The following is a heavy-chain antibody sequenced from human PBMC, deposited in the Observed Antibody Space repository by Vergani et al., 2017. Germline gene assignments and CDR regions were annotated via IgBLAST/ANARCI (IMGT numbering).Heavy chain of an antibody. V-gene: IGHV4-61*05. CDR1: GGSISSSSYY. Sequence: QLQLQESGPGLVKPSETLSLTCTVSGGSISSSSYYWGWIRQPPGKGLEWIGYIYYSGSTNYNPSLKSRVTISVDTSKNQFSLKLSSVTAADTAVYYCARAMVAATADFDYWGQGTLVTVSS. D-gene: IGHD2-15*01. J-gene: IGHJ4*02. CDR2: IYYSGST. CDR3: ARAMVAATADFDY.